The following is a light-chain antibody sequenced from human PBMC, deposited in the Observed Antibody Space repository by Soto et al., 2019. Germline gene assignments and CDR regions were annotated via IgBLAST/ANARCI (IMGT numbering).Light chain of an antibody. Sequence: EIVLTQSPVTLSLSPGERATLSCRASQSVSSHLAWYQQRPGQAPRLLIYDTSNRATGIPPSFSGSGSWTDFHPTISTLEPEYFVVYYYQQRGNWPRTFGQGTKLEIK. J-gene: IGKJ2*01. V-gene: IGKV3-11*01. CDR3: QQRGNWPRT. CDR1: QSVSSH. CDR2: DTS.